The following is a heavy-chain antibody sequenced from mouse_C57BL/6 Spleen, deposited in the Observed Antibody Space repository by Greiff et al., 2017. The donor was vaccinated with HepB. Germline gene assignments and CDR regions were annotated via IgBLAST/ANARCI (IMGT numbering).Heavy chain of an antibody. D-gene: IGHD2-5*01. CDR1: GFTFSDYG. Sequence: DVHLVESGGGLVKPGGSLKLSCAASGFTFSDYGMHWVRQAPGKGLEWVAYISSGSSTIYYADTVKGRFTISRDHAKNTLFLQMTSLRSEDTAMYYCASGSKGAMDYWGQGTSVTVSS. J-gene: IGHJ4*01. V-gene: IGHV5-17*01. CDR2: ISSGSSTI. CDR3: ASGSKGAMDY.